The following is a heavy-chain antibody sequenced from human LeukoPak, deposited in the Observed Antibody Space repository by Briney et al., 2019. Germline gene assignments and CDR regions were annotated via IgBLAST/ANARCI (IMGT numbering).Heavy chain of an antibody. D-gene: IGHD6-19*01. CDR1: GFSFSSYW. V-gene: IGHV3-74*01. Sequence: GGSLRLPCAASGFSFSSYWMHWVRQAPGKGLEWVSRINSDGSSTTYADSVKGRSSISRDNAKNTLYLHMSSLRAEDTGVYYCVRGSTDWNGMDVWGQGTTVTVSS. J-gene: IGHJ6*02. CDR3: VRGSTDWNGMDV. CDR2: INSDGSST.